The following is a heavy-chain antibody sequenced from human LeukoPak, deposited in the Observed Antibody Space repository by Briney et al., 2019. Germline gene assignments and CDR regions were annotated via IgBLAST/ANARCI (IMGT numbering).Heavy chain of an antibody. J-gene: IGHJ4*02. CDR3: ARDIKGGTANFDC. V-gene: IGHV6-1*01. CDR1: GDSVSSNSAT. Sequence: SQALSLTCDISGDSVSSNSATWNWIRQSPSRGLEWLGRTYYRSRWYYDYAVPVKGRITFNPDTSKNQVSLQLNSVTPEDTAVYFCARDIKGGTANFDCWGQGILVTVPS. CDR2: TYYRSRWYY.